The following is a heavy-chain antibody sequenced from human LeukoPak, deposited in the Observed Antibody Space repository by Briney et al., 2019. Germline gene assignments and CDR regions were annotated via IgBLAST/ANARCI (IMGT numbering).Heavy chain of an antibody. CDR3: AIAAGWEQAY. D-gene: IGHD1-26*01. CDR1: GFTFSDYW. CDR2: IDQAGSAK. V-gene: IGHV3-7*01. J-gene: IGHJ4*02. Sequence: GGSLRLSCGASGFTFSDYWVSWVRQAPKKGLEWVANIDQAGSAKHYVDSAKGRFTISRDNARNSIYPQMNSLRAEDTAVYYCAIAAGWEQAYWGQGTLVTVSS.